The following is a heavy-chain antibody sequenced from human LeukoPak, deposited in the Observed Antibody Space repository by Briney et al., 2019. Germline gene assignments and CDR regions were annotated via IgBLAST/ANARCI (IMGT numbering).Heavy chain of an antibody. V-gene: IGHV1-69*05. CDR2: IIPIFGTA. CDR3: ARGIYSGSYSPDY. D-gene: IGHD1-26*01. CDR1: GGTFSSYA. J-gene: IGHJ4*02. Sequence: SVKVSCKASGGTFSSYAISWVRQAPGQGLEWMGGIIPIFGTANYAQKFQGRVTITTDESTSTAYMELSSLRSEDTAVYYCARGIYSGSYSPDYWGQGTLVTVSS.